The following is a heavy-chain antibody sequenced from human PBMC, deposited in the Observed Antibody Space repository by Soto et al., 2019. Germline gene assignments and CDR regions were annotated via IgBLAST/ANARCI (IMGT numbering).Heavy chain of an antibody. V-gene: IGHV1-18*01. CDR3: ARDGPLVVARRSLGAYGMDV. D-gene: IGHD2-15*01. J-gene: IGHJ6*02. Sequence: QVQLVQSGAEVKKPGASVKVSCKASGYTFTSYGISWVRQAPVQGLEWMGWISAYNGNTNYAQKLQGRVTMTTDTSTSTGSMELRSLSSDYKAVSYCARDGPLVVARRSLGAYGMDVWGQGTTFTVSS. CDR2: ISAYNGNT. CDR1: GYTFTSYG.